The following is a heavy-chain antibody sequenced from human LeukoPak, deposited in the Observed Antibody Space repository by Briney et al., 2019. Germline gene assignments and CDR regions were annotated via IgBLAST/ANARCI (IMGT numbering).Heavy chain of an antibody. CDR2: ISSSGSTI. V-gene: IGHV3-48*03. J-gene: IGHJ4*02. CDR1: GFTFSSYE. CDR3: AKDSEVAATDY. Sequence: HPGGSLRLSCVASGFTFSSYEMTWVRQAPGKGLEWLSYISSSGSTIYYADSVKGRFTISRDNSKNTLYLQMNSLRAEDTAVYYCAKDSEVAATDYWGQGTLVTVSS. D-gene: IGHD6-13*01.